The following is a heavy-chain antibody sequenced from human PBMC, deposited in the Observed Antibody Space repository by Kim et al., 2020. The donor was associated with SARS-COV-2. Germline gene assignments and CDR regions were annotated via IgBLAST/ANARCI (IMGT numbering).Heavy chain of an antibody. CDR3: ARGCSYFGALRRTGRYNWFDP. D-gene: IGHD1-1*01. CDR1: GGSFSGYY. CDR2: INHSGST. V-gene: IGHV4-34*01. J-gene: IGHJ5*02. Sequence: SETLSLTCAVYGGSFSGYYWSWIRQPPGKGLEWIGEINHSGSTNYNPSLKSRVTISVDTSKNQFSLKLSSVTAADTAVYYCARGCSYFGALRRTGRYNWFDPWGQGTLVTVSS.